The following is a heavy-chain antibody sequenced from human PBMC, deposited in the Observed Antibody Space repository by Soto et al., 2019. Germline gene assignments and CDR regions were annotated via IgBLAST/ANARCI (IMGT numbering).Heavy chain of an antibody. CDR3: TRPNYYDSSGYYYTQFDY. D-gene: IGHD3-22*01. V-gene: IGHV3-73*01. CDR2: IRSKANSYAT. CDR1: GFTFSGSA. J-gene: IGHJ4*02. Sequence: GGFLRLSCAASGFTFSGSAMHWVRQASGKGLEWVGRIRSKANSYATAYAASVKGRFTISRDDSKNTAYLQMNSLKTEDTAVYYCTRPNYYDSSGYYYTQFDYWGQGTLVTVSS.